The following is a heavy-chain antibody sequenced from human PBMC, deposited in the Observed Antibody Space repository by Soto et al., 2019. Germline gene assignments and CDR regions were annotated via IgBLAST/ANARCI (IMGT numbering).Heavy chain of an antibody. J-gene: IGHJ4*02. Sequence: GGSLRLSCAASGFTFSSYAMSWVRQAPGKGLEWVSATSGSGGSTYYADSVKGRFTISRDNSKNTLYLQMNSLRAEDTAVYYCAKDSSGYDSTLFDYWGQGTLVTVSS. CDR3: AKDSSGYDSTLFDY. CDR1: GFTFSSYA. D-gene: IGHD5-12*01. V-gene: IGHV3-23*01. CDR2: TSGSGGST.